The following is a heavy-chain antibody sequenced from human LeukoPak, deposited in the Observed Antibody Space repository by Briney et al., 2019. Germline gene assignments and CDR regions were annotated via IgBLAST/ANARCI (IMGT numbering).Heavy chain of an antibody. CDR2: IPYDGTNK. V-gene: IGHV3-30-3*01. Sequence: PGRSLRLSCAASGFTFSSYAMHWVRQAPGKGLESVTIIPYDGTNKFYADSVKGRFTISRDNSKNTLYLQMNSLRAEDTAVYYCARVGALETYYYDTSGPLGEWGQGTLVTVSS. J-gene: IGHJ4*02. CDR1: GFTFSSYA. D-gene: IGHD3-22*01. CDR3: ARVGALETYYYDTSGPLGE.